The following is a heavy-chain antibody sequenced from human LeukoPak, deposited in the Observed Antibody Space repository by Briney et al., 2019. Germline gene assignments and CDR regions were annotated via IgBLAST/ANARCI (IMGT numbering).Heavy chain of an antibody. CDR1: GGSISNYS. Sequence: SETLSLTSTVSGGSISNYSWSWIRQPPGKGLEWIGYIYSSGHTNYNPSLKNRDTISVDTSKNQFSLNLTSVTAADTAVYYCARHFSGAAAPLPFDYWGQGTLVSVSS. J-gene: IGHJ4*02. CDR3: ARHFSGAAAPLPFDY. V-gene: IGHV4-59*08. CDR2: IYSSGHT. D-gene: IGHD6-13*01.